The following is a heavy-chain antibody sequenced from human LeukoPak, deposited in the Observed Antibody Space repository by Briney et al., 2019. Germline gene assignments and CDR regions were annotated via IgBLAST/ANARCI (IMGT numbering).Heavy chain of an antibody. Sequence: PSETLSLTCTVSGGSISSSSYYWGWIRQPPGKGLEWIGSIYYSGSTYYNPSLKSRVTISVDTSKNQFSLKLSSVTAADTAVYYCASQHIVVVTAIWRHRGYFDYWGQGTLVTVSS. CDR2: IYYSGST. CDR1: GGSISSSSYY. D-gene: IGHD2-21*02. V-gene: IGHV4-39*01. CDR3: ASQHIVVVTAIWRHRGYFDY. J-gene: IGHJ4*02.